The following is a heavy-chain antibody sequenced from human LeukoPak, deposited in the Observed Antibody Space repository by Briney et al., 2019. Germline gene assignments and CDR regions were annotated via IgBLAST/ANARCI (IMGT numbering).Heavy chain of an antibody. CDR3: AKDGGYSSSSGESYFDY. CDR1: GFTFDDYG. V-gene: IGHV3-20*04. Sequence: PGGSLRLSCAASGFTFDDYGMSWVRQAPGKGLEWVSGINWNGGSTGYADSVKGRFTISRDNAKNSLYLQMNSLRAEDMALYYCAKDGGYSSSSGESYFDYWGQGTLVTVSS. J-gene: IGHJ4*02. D-gene: IGHD6-6*01. CDR2: INWNGGST.